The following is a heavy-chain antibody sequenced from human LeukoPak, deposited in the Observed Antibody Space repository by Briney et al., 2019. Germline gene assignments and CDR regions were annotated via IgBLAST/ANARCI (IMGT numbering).Heavy chain of an antibody. D-gene: IGHD6-13*01. J-gene: IGHJ4*02. Sequence: SETLSLTCAVYGGSFSDYDWSWIRQPPGKGLEWIGEINHSGSTNGNPSLKSRVTMSVDTSKNQFSLKLSSVTAADTAVYYCARVVTGRVSSSWYFYFDYWGQGTLVTVSS. CDR2: INHSGST. V-gene: IGHV4-34*01. CDR1: GGSFSDYD. CDR3: ARVVTGRVSSSWYFYFDY.